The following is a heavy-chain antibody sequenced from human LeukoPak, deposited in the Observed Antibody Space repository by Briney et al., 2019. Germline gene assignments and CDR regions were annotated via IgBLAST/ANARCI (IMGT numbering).Heavy chain of an antibody. V-gene: IGHV3-23*01. CDR1: GFTFTSYA. Sequence: GGSLRLSCSAPGFTFTSYALDWVRQAPGKGLEWISVVSRSGGTTYYADSVKGRFTISRDNSKNTVYLQMNSLRVEDTAVYYCAKRKNSPGYSSLDHWGLGTLVTVSS. D-gene: IGHD2-15*01. CDR3: AKRKNSPGYSSLDH. CDR2: VSRSGGTT. J-gene: IGHJ4*02.